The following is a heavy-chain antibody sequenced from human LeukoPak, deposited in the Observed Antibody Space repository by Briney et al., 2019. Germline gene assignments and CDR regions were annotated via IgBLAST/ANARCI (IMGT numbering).Heavy chain of an antibody. CDR1: GFTFSSYW. J-gene: IGHJ4*02. Sequence: GGSLRLSCAASGFTFSSYWMSWVRQAPGKGLEWVANIKQDGSEKYYVDSVKGRFTISRDNAKNSLYLQMNSLRAEDTAVYYCAREGHYVILTVGPQDPPDYWGQGTLVTVSS. CDR2: IKQDGSEK. D-gene: IGHD3-9*01. CDR3: AREGHYVILTVGPQDPPDY. V-gene: IGHV3-7*01.